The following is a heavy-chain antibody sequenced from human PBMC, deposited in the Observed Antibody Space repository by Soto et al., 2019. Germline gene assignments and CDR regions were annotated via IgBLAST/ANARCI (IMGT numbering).Heavy chain of an antibody. CDR1: GYTFTNTA. Sequence: TPVEASSEACGYTFTNTAFSWVRQAHEQRLEWMGWINAGNGNTKYSQKFQGRVTITRDTSASKAYMELSSLRSEDTAVYYCARGVGSGSYYNQYNWFDPWGQGTLVTV. CDR2: INAGNGNT. V-gene: IGHV1-3*01. CDR3: ARGVGSGSYYNQYNWFDP. D-gene: IGHD3-10*01. J-gene: IGHJ5*02.